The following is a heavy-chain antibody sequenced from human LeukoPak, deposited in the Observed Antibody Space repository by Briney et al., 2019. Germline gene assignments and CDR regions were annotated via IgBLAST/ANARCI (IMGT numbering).Heavy chain of an antibody. V-gene: IGHV3-30*18. D-gene: IGHD3-3*01. CDR1: GFTFSRYG. J-gene: IGHJ4*02. CDR2: ISYDGSNK. Sequence: PGRSLRLSCAASGFTFSRYGMHWVRQAPGKGLEWVAVISYDGSNKYYADSVKGRFTISRDNSKDTLYLQMNSLRAEDTAVYYCAKGRGVYDFWSGYYTFDYWGQGTLVTVSS. CDR3: AKGRGVYDFWSGYYTFDY.